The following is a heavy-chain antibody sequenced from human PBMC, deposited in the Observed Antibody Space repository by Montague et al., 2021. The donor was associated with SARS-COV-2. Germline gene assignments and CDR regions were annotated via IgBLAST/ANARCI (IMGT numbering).Heavy chain of an antibody. CDR2: IDWDDDK. J-gene: IGHJ6*02. CDR1: GFSLSTSGMC. V-gene: IGHV2-70*01. CDR3: ARMVTIFSLGGYYYYCGMDV. D-gene: IGHD3-9*01. Sequence: PALVKPTQTLTLTCTFSGFSLSTSGMCVSWIRQPPGKALEWLALIDWDDDKYYSTSLKTRLTISKDTSKNQVVLTMTNMDPVDTATYYCARMVTIFSLGGYYYYCGMDVWGQGTTVTVSS.